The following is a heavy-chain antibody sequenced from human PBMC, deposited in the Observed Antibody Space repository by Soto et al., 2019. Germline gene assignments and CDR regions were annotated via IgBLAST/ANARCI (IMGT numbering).Heavy chain of an antibody. D-gene: IGHD1-7*01. V-gene: IGHV4-59*01. Sequence: SETLSLTCTVSGGSISSYYWSWIRQPPGKGLEWIGYIYYSGSTNYNPSLKSRVTISVDTSKNQFSLKLSSVTAADTAVYYCARRYGTPFDDWGKGRMVTVAS. CDR3: ARRYGTPFDD. CDR2: IYYSGST. CDR1: GGSISSYY. J-gene: IGHJ4*02.